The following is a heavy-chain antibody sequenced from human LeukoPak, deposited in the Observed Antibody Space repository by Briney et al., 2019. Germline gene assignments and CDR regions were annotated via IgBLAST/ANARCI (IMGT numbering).Heavy chain of an antibody. CDR1: GFTISSYA. Sequence: GGSLRLSCAASGFTISSYAMTWVRQAPGKGLEWVSAISGGGSGTYYADSVKGRFTISRDNSKNTLYLQMNSLRAEDTAVYYCAKDSRGSSVRVFDYWGQGTLVTVSS. CDR2: ISGGGSGT. J-gene: IGHJ4*02. CDR3: AKDSRGSSVRVFDY. V-gene: IGHV3-23*01. D-gene: IGHD5/OR15-5a*01.